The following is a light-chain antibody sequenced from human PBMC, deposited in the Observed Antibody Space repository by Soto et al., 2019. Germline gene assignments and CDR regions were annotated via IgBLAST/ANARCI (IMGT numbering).Light chain of an antibody. Sequence: DIQLTQSPSFLSASVGDRVTITCRASQGISSYLAWYQQKPGKAHKLLIYKASTLKSGVPSRFSGSGSGTEFTLTIRSLQPDDFATYYCKQYNTYPWTFGQGTKVDIK. CDR2: KAS. CDR1: QGISSY. J-gene: IGKJ1*01. V-gene: IGKV1-9*01. CDR3: KQYNTYPWT.